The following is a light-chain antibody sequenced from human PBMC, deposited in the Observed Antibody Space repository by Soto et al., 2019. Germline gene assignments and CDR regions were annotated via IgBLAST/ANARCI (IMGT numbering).Light chain of an antibody. V-gene: IGKV1-5*01. CDR1: QTISSW. Sequence: GVRATTTCRASQTISSWLAWYQQKPGKAPTLLIYDASTLERGVPSRFSGTGSGTEFTLSIDSLQPDDFATYYCQQYHTSSITFGQGTRLEIK. CDR2: DAS. J-gene: IGKJ5*01. CDR3: QQYHTSSIT.